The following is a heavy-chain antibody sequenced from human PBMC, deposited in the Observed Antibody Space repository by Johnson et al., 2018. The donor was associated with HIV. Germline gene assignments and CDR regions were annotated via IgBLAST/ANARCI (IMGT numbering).Heavy chain of an antibody. Sequence: QVQLVESGGGVVQPGRSLRLSCAASGFTFSSSGMHWVRQAPGKGLEWVAVISYDGSNKYYADSVKGRFTISRDNSKNTLYLQVNSLRAEDTAVFYCVKDRGSGWPDAFDIWGQGTMVTVSS. CDR3: VKDRGSGWPDAFDI. J-gene: IGHJ3*02. CDR2: ISYDGSNK. V-gene: IGHV3-30*18. CDR1: GFTFSSSG. D-gene: IGHD6-19*01.